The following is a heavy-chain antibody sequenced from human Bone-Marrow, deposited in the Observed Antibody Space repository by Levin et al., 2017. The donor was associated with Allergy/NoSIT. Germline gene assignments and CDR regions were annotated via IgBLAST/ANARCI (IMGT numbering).Heavy chain of an antibody. V-gene: IGHV3-7*01. CDR1: GFTFSDYW. CDR3: VRGPPSSSWLVWFDP. J-gene: IGHJ5*02. CDR2: IKQDGTRT. D-gene: IGHD6-13*01. Sequence: GGSLRLSCVASGFTFSDYWMAWVRQAPGKGLQWVANIKQDGTRTDYVDSVKGRFTTSRDNAKNSLYLQMNSVRAEDTALYYCVRGPPSSSWLVWFDPWGQGTLVTVSS.